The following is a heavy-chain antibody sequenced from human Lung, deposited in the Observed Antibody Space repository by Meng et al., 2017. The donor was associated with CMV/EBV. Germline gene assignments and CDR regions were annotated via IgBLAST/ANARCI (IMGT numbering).Heavy chain of an antibody. CDR1: GFTFSSYW. CDR2: INSDGSST. J-gene: IGHJ6*02. CDR3: ARDLRVRGVKGGSRYYGMDV. V-gene: IGHV3-74*01. D-gene: IGHD3-10*01. Sequence: GGSLRLXCAASGFTFSSYWMHWVRQAPGKGLVWVSRINSDGSSTSYADSVKGRFTISRDNAKNTLYLQMNSLRAEDTAVYYCARDLRVRGVKGGSRYYGMDVWXQGTXVTVSS.